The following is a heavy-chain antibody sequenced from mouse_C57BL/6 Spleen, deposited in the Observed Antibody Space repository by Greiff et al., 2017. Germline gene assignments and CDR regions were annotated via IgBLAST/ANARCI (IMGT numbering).Heavy chain of an antibody. D-gene: IGHD2-4*01. V-gene: IGHV1-69*01. CDR2: IDPSDSYT. Sequence: QVQLQQPGAELVMPGASVKLSCKASGYTFTSYWMHWVKQRPGQGLEWIGEIDPSDSYTNYNQKFKGKSTLTVDKSSSTAYMQLSSLTSEDSAVYYCARGGYYDYDGGFAYWGQGTLVTVSA. CDR1: GYTFTSYW. CDR3: ARGGYYDYDGGFAY. J-gene: IGHJ3*01.